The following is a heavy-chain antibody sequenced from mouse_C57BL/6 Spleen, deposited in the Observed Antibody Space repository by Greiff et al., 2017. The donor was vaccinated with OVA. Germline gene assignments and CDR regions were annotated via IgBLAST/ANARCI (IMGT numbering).Heavy chain of an antibody. Sequence: QVQLKQSGAELARPGASVKMSCKASGYTFTSYTMHWVKQRPGQGLEWIGYINPSSGYTKYNQKFKDKATLTADKSSSTAYMQLSSPTSEDSAVYYCARGSYGSSYEDMDYWGQGTSVTVSS. CDR1: GYTFTSYT. CDR2: INPSSGYT. V-gene: IGHV1-4*01. J-gene: IGHJ4*01. CDR3: ARGSYGSSYEDMDY. D-gene: IGHD1-1*01.